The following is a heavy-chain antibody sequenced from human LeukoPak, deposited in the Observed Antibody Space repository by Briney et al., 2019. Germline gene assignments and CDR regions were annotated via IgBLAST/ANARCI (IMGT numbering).Heavy chain of an antibody. J-gene: IGHJ4*02. D-gene: IGHD3-10*01. V-gene: IGHV4-59*11. CDR2: IYYSGST. CDR3: ATYGSGSPFDY. Sequence: SENLSLTCTVSGGSISSHYWSWIRQPPGKGLEWIGYIYYSGSTNYNPSLKSRVTISVDTSKNQFSLKLSSVTAADTAVYYCATYGSGSPFDYWGQGTLVTVSS. CDR1: GGSISSHY.